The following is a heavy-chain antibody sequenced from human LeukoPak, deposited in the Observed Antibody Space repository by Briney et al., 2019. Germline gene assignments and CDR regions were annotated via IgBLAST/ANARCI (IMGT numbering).Heavy chain of an antibody. Sequence: ASVKVSCKASGYTFTGYYMHWVRQAPGQGLEWMGWINPNSGGTNYAQEFQGRVTMTRDTSISTAYMELSRLRSDDTAVYYCARGIAARRPLFDYWGQGTLVTVSS. CDR3: ARGIAARRPLFDY. V-gene: IGHV1-2*02. CDR1: GYTFTGYY. CDR2: INPNSGGT. J-gene: IGHJ4*02. D-gene: IGHD6-6*01.